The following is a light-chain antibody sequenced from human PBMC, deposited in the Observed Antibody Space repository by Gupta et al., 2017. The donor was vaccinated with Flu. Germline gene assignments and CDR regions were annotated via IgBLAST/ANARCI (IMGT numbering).Light chain of an antibody. CDR1: QSISNY. J-gene: IGKJ1*01. V-gene: IGKV1-39*01. Sequence: SSLYASVGDRVTITCRASQSISNYLNWYQKKPGEAPKLLVYRASSWQSGVPSRFSGSGYGTDFTLTISSRQPEDCASYFCRQTDSKPLLTFGHGTKVDIK. CDR3: RQTDSKPLLT. CDR2: RAS.